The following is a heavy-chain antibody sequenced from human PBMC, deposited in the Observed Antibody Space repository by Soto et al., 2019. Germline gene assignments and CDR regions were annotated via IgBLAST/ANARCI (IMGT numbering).Heavy chain of an antibody. D-gene: IGHD6-13*01. J-gene: IGHJ6*02. CDR1: GGTFSSYA. Sequence: QVQLVQSGAEVKKPGSSVKVSCKASGGTFSSYAISWVRQAPGQGLEWMGGIIPIFGTANYAQKFQVRVTITADKSTSTAYIERSGLGSEDTAMNYCARDIGYSVNWCGGYGMGVWGQGATDIVSS. V-gene: IGHV1-69*06. CDR2: IIPIFGTA. CDR3: ARDIGYSVNWCGGYGMGV.